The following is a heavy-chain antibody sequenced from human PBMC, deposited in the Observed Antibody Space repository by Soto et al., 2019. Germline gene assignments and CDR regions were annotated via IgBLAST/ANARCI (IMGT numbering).Heavy chain of an antibody. Sequence: SETLSLTCTVSGGSISSGGYYWSWIRQHPGKGLEWIGYIYYSGSTYYNPSLKSRVTISVDTSKNQFSLKLSSVTAADTAVYYCARDIAYYDSSGYSTSPSHGPFYTWGQGTLVT. CDR1: GGSISSGGYY. CDR3: ARDIAYYDSSGYSTSPSHGPFYT. V-gene: IGHV4-31*03. D-gene: IGHD3-22*01. CDR2: IYYSGST. J-gene: IGHJ3*02.